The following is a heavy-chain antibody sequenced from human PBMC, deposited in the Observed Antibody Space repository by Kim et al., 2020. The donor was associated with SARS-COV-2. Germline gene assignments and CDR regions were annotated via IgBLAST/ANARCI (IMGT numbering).Heavy chain of an antibody. CDR2: IYSGGYT. J-gene: IGHJ2*01. Sequence: GGSLRLSCAASGFTVSSNSMNWVRQAPGKGLEWVSVIYSGGYTYYADSVKGRFTISRDNSKNTLYLQINSLTAEDTAVYYCARVFPHQVVKWYFDLWGRGTLVPVSS. CDR1: GFTVSSNS. CDR3: ARVFPHQVVKWYFDL. V-gene: IGHV3-66*01. D-gene: IGHD2-15*01.